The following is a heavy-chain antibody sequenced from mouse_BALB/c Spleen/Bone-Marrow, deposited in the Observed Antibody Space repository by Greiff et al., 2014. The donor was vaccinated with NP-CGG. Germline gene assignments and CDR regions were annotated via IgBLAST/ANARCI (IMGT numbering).Heavy chain of an antibody. Sequence: EVQLQQSGAELVKPGASVKLSCTASGFNIKDTYMHWVKQRPEQGLEWIGRIDPANGNTKYDPNFHGMATITPDKSSNTAFLQLSSLTSEDTSVYYCANYYYCSNPFAYWGQGTLVTVS. J-gene: IGHJ3*01. CDR2: IDPANGNT. CDR1: GFNIKDTY. D-gene: IGHD1-1*01. CDR3: ANYYYCSNPFAY. V-gene: IGHV14-3*02.